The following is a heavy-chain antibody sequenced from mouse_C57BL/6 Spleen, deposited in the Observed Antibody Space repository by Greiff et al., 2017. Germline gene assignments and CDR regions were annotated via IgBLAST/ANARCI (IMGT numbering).Heavy chain of an antibody. V-gene: IGHV1-26*01. Sequence: EVQLQQSGPELVKPGASVKISCKASGYTFTDYYMNWVKQSHGKSLEWIGDINPNNGGTSYNQKFKGKATLTVDKSSSTAYMELRSLTSEDSAVYYCALSAAHWYFDVWGTGTTVTVSS. J-gene: IGHJ1*03. D-gene: IGHD6-2*01. CDR3: ALSAAHWYFDV. CDR2: INPNNGGT. CDR1: GYTFTDYY.